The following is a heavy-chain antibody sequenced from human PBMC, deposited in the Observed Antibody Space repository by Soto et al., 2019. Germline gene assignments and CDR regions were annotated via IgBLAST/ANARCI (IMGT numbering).Heavy chain of an antibody. D-gene: IGHD4-17*01. J-gene: IGHJ6*03. CDR1: GGTFSSYT. V-gene: IGHV1-69*02. CDR3: ASGLGAPYYYYYMDV. CDR2: IIPILGIA. Sequence: SVKVSCKASGGTFSSYTISWVRQAPGQGLEWMGRIIPILGIANYAQKFQGRVTITADKSTSTAYMELSSLRSEDTAVYYCASGLGAPYYYYYMDVWGKGTTVTV.